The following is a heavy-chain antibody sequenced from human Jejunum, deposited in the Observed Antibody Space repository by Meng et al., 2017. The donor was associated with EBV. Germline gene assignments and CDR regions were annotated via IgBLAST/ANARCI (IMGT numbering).Heavy chain of an antibody. CDR2: IFYSGST. V-gene: IGHV4-39*07. CDR3: ARASGSYWY. J-gene: IGHJ4*02. Sequence: QLPLARSGPVLVKPSETLPLTVTGSGGSISSSSYYWCWIRQPPGKGLEWIGNIFYSGSTYYNPSLKSRVTISLDTSRNEFSLKLSSVTAADTAVYYCARASGSYWYWGQGTLVTVSS. D-gene: IGHD1-26*01. CDR1: GGSISSSSYY.